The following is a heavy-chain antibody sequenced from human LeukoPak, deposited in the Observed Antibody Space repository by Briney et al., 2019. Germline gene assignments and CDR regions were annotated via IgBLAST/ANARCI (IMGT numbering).Heavy chain of an antibody. CDR2: ISGSGDRK. CDR1: GFTFSSYS. J-gene: IGHJ3*02. CDR3: AQAGLGTYYDSSGPEADDAFDI. D-gene: IGHD3-22*01. V-gene: IGHV3-23*01. Sequence: GGSLRLSCAASGFTFSSYSMSWVRQAPGKGLEWVSAISGSGDRKYYADSVKGRFTISRDNSNHTLYLKLNSLRAEDTAVYYCAQAGLGTYYDSSGPEADDAFDIWGQGTMVTVSS.